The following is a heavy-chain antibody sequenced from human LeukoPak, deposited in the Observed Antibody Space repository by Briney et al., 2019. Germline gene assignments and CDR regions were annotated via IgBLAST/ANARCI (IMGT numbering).Heavy chain of an antibody. CDR1: GGSISSYY. V-gene: IGHV4-59*08. J-gene: IGHJ6*03. CDR3: ARNKNYYYYYYMDV. CDR2: IYYSGST. Sequence: SETLSLTCTVSGGSISSYYWSWIRQPPGKGLEWIGYIYYSGSTNYNPSLKSRVTISVDTSKNQFSLKLSSVTAADTAVYYCARNKNYYYYYYMDVWGKGTTVTVSS. D-gene: IGHD1/OR15-1a*01.